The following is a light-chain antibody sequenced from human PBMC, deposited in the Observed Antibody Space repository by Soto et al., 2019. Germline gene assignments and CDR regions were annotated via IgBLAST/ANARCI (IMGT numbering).Light chain of an antibody. CDR2: QDT. CDR1: QLGEIH. CDR3: QAWDRNASV. Sequence: SFQLNQAPSVSVSRGQTSSITCSGHQLGEIHVSWYQQKTGQSPVLVMYQDTRRPSGIPERYSGSNSGNTATLTISGTQSMDEADYYCQAWDRNASVFGGGTKVTVL. V-gene: IGLV3-1*01. J-gene: IGLJ3*02.